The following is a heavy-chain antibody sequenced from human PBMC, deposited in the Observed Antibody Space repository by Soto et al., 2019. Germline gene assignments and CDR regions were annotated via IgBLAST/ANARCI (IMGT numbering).Heavy chain of an antibody. V-gene: IGHV4-59*01. CDR2: IYYSGST. D-gene: IGHD3-22*01. J-gene: IGHJ6*02. CDR1: GGPISSYY. CDR3: ATPGGYYDSSGYRGPRYYYYGMDV. Sequence: PSEALSLTCSVSGGPISSYYWSWIRQPPGKGLEWIGYIYYSGSTNYNPSLKSRVTISVDTSKNQFSLKLSSLRSEDTAVYYCATPGGYYDSSGYRGPRYYYYGMDVWGQGTTVTVSS.